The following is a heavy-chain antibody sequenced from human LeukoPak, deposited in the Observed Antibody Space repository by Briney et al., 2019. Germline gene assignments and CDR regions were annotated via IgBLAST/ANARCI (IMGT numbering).Heavy chain of an antibody. D-gene: IGHD3-16*01. J-gene: IGHJ4*02. CDR1: GFTFSNYVIH. CDR2: INNGGST. CDR3: ARVGGWKYDY. Sequence: LRLSCAASGFTFSNYVIHWVRQHPGKGLEWIGYINNGGSTYYDPSLKSRVTISIDTSRDQFSLKLSSVTAADTAVYYCARVGGWKYDYWGQGTLVTVSS. V-gene: IGHV4-31*02.